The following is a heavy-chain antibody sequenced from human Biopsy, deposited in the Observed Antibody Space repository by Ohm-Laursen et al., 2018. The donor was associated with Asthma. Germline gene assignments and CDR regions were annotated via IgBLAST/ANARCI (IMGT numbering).Heavy chain of an antibody. V-gene: IGHV3-33*01. J-gene: IGHJ6*02. CDR2: IWYDGSNK. Sequence: SLRLSCSASGFTFSSYGMHWVRQAPGKGLEWVAVIWYDGSNKYYADSVKGRFTISRDNSRNTLYLQKNSLRADATAVYYCSRAGESDLVGGLDVWGQGTTVIVS. D-gene: IGHD2-21*01. CDR1: GFTFSSYG. CDR3: SRAGESDLVGGLDV.